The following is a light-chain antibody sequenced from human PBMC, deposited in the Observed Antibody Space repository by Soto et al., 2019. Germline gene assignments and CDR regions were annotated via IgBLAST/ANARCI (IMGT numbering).Light chain of an antibody. CDR2: GAS. CDR1: QSVSSSY. Sequence: EIVLTQSPGTLSLSPGERATLSCRASQSVSSSYLAWYQQKPGQAPRLLIYGASSRATGIADRFSGSGSGTDFTLTISRLEHEDFAVYYCQQYGSSLFTFGPGTKVDIK. V-gene: IGKV3-20*01. CDR3: QQYGSSLFT. J-gene: IGKJ3*01.